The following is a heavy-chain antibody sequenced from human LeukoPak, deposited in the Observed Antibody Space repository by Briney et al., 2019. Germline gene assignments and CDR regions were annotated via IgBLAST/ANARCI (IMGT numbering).Heavy chain of an antibody. CDR2: ISFTGST. J-gene: IGHJ4*02. D-gene: IGHD3-9*01. CDR1: GDSIRSGGFY. Sequence: PSETLSLTCTASGDSIRSGGFYWNWIRQSPGKGLEWIGYISFTGSTEYNPSLKSRVTMSVDRSNNQYSLTLISLTAAGTAVYFCARSGSDYGILSETFVYWGQGTLATVSS. V-gene: IGHV4-31*03. CDR3: ARSGSDYGILSETFVY.